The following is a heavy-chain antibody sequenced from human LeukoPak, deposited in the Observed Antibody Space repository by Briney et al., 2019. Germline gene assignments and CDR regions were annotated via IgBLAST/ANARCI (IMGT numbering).Heavy chain of an antibody. D-gene: IGHD3-22*01. CDR1: GFTFSRYW. CDR2: IKQDGSEK. Sequence: QPGGSLRLSCAASGFTFSRYWMSWVRQAPGKGLEWVANIKQDGSEKYYVDSVKGRFTISRDNAKNSLYLQMNSLRAEDTAVYYCASVGPFYYESSGYYYGDDFDFWGQGTLVTVSS. CDR3: ASVGPFYYESSGYYYGDDFDF. J-gene: IGHJ4*02. V-gene: IGHV3-7*01.